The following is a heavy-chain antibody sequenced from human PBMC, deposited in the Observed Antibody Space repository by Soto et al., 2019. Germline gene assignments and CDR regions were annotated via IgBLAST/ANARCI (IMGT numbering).Heavy chain of an antibody. CDR2: IYYSGST. J-gene: IGHJ4*02. D-gene: IGHD3-10*01. Sequence: SETLSLTCTVSGGSISSYYWSWIRQPPGKGLEWIGYIYYSGSTNYNPSLKSRVTISVDTSKNQFSLKLSSVTAADTAVYYCARNSLSYYYGSGSYYFDYWGQGTLVTVSS. CDR3: ARNSLSYYYGSGSYYFDY. CDR1: GGSISSYY. V-gene: IGHV4-59*01.